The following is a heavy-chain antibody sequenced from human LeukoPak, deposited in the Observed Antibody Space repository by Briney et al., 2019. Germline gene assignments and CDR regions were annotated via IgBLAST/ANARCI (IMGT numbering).Heavy chain of an antibody. CDR2: INCKSDNI. CDR3: AKDVREGTETYYSTFDM. Sequence: PGGSLRLSCAASGFTFDDHAMHWVRQAPGKGLEWVSGINCKSDNIAYADSVKGRFTISRDNANKFLYLQMNSLRAEDTAFYYCAKDVREGTETYYSTFDMWGQGTMVIVSS. CDR1: GFTFDDHA. V-gene: IGHV3-9*01. D-gene: IGHD4-11*01. J-gene: IGHJ3*02.